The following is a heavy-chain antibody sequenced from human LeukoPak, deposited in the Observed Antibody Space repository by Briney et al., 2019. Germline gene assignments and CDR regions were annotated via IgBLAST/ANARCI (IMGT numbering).Heavy chain of an antibody. V-gene: IGHV3-9*01. J-gene: IGHJ6*02. Sequence: GGSLRLSCAASGFTFDDYAMHWVRQAPGKGLEWVSGISWNSGSIGYADSVKGRFTISRDNAKNSLYLQMNSLGAEDTALYYCAKDIMITFGGVSRMDVWGQGTTVTVSS. CDR1: GFTFDDYA. CDR3: AKDIMITFGGVSRMDV. D-gene: IGHD3-16*01. CDR2: ISWNSGSI.